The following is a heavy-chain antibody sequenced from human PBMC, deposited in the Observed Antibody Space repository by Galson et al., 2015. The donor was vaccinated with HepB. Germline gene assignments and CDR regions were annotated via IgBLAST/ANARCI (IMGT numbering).Heavy chain of an antibody. Sequence: SLRLSCAASGFTFSNYGMHWVRQAPGKGLEWVSVIYSGGSTYYADSVKGRFTISRDNSKNTLYLQMNSLRAEDTAVYYCARSIVGALIDYWGQGTLVTVSS. V-gene: IGHV3-66*01. CDR1: GFTFSNYG. CDR2: IYSGGST. D-gene: IGHD1-26*01. J-gene: IGHJ4*02. CDR3: ARSIVGALIDY.